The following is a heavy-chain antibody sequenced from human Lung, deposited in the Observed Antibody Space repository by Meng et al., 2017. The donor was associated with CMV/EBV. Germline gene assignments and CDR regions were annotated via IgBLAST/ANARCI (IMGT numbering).Heavy chain of an antibody. V-gene: IGHV4-34*09. CDR1: GGSFSGYY. CDR3: ASKPDYYGSGSYYYYGMDV. D-gene: IGHD3-10*01. J-gene: IGHJ6*02. CDR2: INHSGST. Sequence: SQXXSLTXAVYGGSFSGYYWSWIRQPPGKGLEWIGEINHSGSTNYNPSLKSRVTISVDTSKNQFSLKLSSVTAADTAVYYCASKPDYYGSGSYYYYGMDVXGQGXTVTVSS.